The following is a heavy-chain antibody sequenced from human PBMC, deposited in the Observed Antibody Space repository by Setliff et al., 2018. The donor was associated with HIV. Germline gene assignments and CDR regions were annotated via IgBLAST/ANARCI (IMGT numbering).Heavy chain of an antibody. J-gene: IGHJ6*03. CDR1: GGSFDNYF. CDR3: ARMVRGLILRGYHYHADV. D-gene: IGHD3-10*01. CDR2: ITHSEGT. V-gene: IGHV4-34*01. Sequence: SETLSLTCAVYGGSFDNYFWTWIRQSPERGLEWIGEITHSEGTTYSPYLQRRLTISLDTSTTHLSLKLTSVTAADTAVYYCARMVRGLILRGYHYHADVWGKGTT.